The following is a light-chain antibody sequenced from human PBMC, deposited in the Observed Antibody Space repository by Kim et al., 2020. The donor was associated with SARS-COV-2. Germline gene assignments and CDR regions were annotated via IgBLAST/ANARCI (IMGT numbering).Light chain of an antibody. CDR1: QSVGSY. CDR3: QQYHNWPPLT. J-gene: IGKJ4*01. V-gene: IGKV3-15*01. CDR2: GAS. Sequence: EIVLTQSPASLSVSPGERVTLTCRASQSVGSYIAWYQQKPGQAPTLLIYGASARATGLPARFSGSGSGTEFTLTITSLQSEDFAVYYWQQYHNWPPLTFGGGTKVDIK.